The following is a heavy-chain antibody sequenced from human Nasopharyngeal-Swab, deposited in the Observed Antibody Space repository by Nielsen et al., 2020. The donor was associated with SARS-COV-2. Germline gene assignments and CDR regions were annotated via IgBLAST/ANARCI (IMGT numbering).Heavy chain of an antibody. D-gene: IGHD1-26*01. J-gene: IGHJ4*02. CDR2: ISSSSNTI. Sequence: WIRQPPGKGLEWVSYISSSSNTIYYANSVKGRFTISRDNARDSLYLQMSSLRAEDTAAYYCARDQGYSGGYGYWGQGTLVTVS. CDR3: ARDQGYSGGYGY. V-gene: IGHV3-48*01.